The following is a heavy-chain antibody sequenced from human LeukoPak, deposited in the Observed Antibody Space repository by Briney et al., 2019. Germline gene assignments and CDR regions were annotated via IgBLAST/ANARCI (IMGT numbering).Heavy chain of an antibody. CDR2: IYYSGST. Sequence: PSETLSLTCTVSGGSISSYYWSWIRQPPGKGLEWIGYIYYSGSTNYNPSLKSRVTISVDTSKNQFSLKLSSVTAADTAVYYCARQEYYYDSSGYYPAFDYWGQGTLVTVSS. CDR1: GGSISSYY. CDR3: ARQEYYYDSSGYYPAFDY. D-gene: IGHD3-22*01. V-gene: IGHV4-59*08. J-gene: IGHJ4*02.